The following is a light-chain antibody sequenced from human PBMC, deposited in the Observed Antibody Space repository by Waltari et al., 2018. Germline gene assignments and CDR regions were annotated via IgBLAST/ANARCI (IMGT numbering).Light chain of an antibody. V-gene: IGLV1-51*01. CDR1: TPNIGNTY. Sequence: QSVLTQAPSVSAAPGQKVTIPCSGSTPNIGNTYVYWYQQFPGTAPKLLIYEDNRRPSGIPDRFSGSKSGASATLGITGLQTGDEANYYCGTWDSSLGIGVLGGGTRVTVL. CDR3: GTWDSSLGIGV. J-gene: IGLJ3*02. CDR2: EDN.